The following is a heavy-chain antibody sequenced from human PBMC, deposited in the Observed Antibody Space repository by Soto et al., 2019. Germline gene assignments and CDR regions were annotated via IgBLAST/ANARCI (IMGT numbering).Heavy chain of an antibody. CDR3: AWRGELLWLEGVLGYDYGMDV. V-gene: IGHV1-18*01. J-gene: IGHJ6*02. CDR1: GYTFTSYG. Sequence: ASVKVSCKASGYTFTSYGISWVRQAPGQGLEWMGWISAYNGNTNYAQKLQGRVTMTTDTSTSTAYMELRSLRSDDTAVYYCAWRGELLWLEGVLGYDYGMDVWGQGTTVTVSS. D-gene: IGHD3-10*01. CDR2: ISAYNGNT.